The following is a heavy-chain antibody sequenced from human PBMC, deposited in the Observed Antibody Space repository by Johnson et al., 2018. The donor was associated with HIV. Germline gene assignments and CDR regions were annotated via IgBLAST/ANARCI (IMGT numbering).Heavy chain of an antibody. CDR2: ISYDGSDK. CDR1: GFTVSSNY. J-gene: IGHJ3*02. D-gene: IGHD5-12*01. CDR3: AKDRILSGYGPVAFDI. V-gene: IGHV3-30*18. Sequence: VQLVESGGGLVQPGGSLRLSCAASGFTVSSNYMSWVRQAPGKGLEWVSVISYDGSDKYYADSVKGRFTISRDNSKNTLYLQMNSLRAEDTAVYYCAKDRILSGYGPVAFDIWGQGTMVTVSS.